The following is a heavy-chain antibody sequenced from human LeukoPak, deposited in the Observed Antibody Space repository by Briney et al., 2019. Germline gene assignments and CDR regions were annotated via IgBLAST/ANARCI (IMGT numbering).Heavy chain of an antibody. J-gene: IGHJ4*02. D-gene: IGHD3-22*01. Sequence: ASVKVSCKASGYTFTSYGISWVRQAPGQGLEWMGWISAYNGNTNYAQKLQGRVTMTTDTSTSTVYMELRSLRSDDTAVYYGARETTGYDSSGWDYYFDYWGQGTLVTVSS. CDR2: ISAYNGNT. V-gene: IGHV1-18*01. CDR1: GYTFTSYG. CDR3: ARETTGYDSSGWDYYFDY.